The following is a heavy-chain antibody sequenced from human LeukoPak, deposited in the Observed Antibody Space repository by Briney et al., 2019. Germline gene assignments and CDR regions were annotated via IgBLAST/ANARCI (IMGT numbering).Heavy chain of an antibody. D-gene: IGHD2-2*01. J-gene: IGHJ4*02. CDR2: IIGSGGST. CDR1: GFTFSSYG. Sequence: GGSLRLSCAASGFTFSSYGMSWFRQSPGKGLEWVSAIIGSGGSTYYADSVKGRFTISRDNSKNTLYLQMNSLRAEDTAVYYCAKDQKRLVVVPAASFDYWGQGTLVTVSS. CDR3: AKDQKRLVVVPAASFDY. V-gene: IGHV3-23*01.